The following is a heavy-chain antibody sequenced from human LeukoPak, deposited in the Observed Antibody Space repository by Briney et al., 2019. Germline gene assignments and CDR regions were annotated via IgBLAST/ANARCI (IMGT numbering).Heavy chain of an antibody. D-gene: IGHD3-10*01. J-gene: IGHJ4*02. Sequence: GGSLRLSCAASGFTFSNYGMHWVRQAPGKGLEWVTFIQSHGSNEYYVDSVKGRFTTSRDNPKNTLYLQMSSLRPEDTAVYYCARDGGSGSYRVYWGQGTLVTVSS. CDR3: ARDGGSGSYRVY. CDR1: GFTFSNYG. CDR2: IQSHGSNE. V-gene: IGHV3-30*02.